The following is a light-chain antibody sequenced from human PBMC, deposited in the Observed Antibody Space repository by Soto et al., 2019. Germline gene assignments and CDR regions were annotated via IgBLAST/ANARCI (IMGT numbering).Light chain of an antibody. CDR3: LQLYNFSWT. V-gene: IGKV1-6*01. J-gene: IGKJ1*01. Sequence: QMSQSPSSVSAPVGDRVTISCRASQGIGNDLAWYQQKPGKAPRLLIFAASNLQSGVPSRFSGSGSGTDFTLTISRLQPEDGATYYCLQLYNFSWTFGQGTKV. CDR1: QGIGND. CDR2: AAS.